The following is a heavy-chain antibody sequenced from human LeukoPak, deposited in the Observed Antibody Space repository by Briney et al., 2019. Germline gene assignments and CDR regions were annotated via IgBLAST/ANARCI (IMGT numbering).Heavy chain of an antibody. CDR2: ISSSSSYI. J-gene: IGHJ4*02. D-gene: IGHD3-22*01. CDR1: GFTFSSYS. Sequence: AGGSLRLSCAASGFTFSSYSMNWVRQAPGKGLEWVSSISSSSSYIYYADSVKGRFTISRDNAKNSLYLQMNSLRAEDTAVYYCARDPAGDYYDSSGYYYWGRGTLVTVSS. V-gene: IGHV3-21*01. CDR3: ARDPAGDYYDSSGYYY.